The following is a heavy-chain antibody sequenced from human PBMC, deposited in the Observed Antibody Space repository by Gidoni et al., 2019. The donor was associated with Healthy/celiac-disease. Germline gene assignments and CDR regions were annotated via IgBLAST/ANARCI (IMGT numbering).Heavy chain of an antibody. Sequence: QVQLVESGGGVVQPGRSLRLSCAASGFTFSSYAMHWVRQAPGKGLEWVAVISYDGSNKYYADSVEGRFTISRDNSKNTLYLQMNSRRAEDTVVYYCARGQVCSSTSCYFFGIDIWGQGTMVTVSA. CDR1: GFTFSSYA. CDR3: ARGQVCSSTSCYFFGIDI. J-gene: IGHJ3*02. V-gene: IGHV3-30-3*01. D-gene: IGHD2-2*01. CDR2: ISYDGSNK.